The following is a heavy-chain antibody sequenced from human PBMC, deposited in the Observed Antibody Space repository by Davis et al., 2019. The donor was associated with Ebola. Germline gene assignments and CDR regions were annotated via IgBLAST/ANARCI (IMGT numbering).Heavy chain of an antibody. CDR3: ARARWGLPFDY. CDR1: GYTFTGYY. J-gene: IGHJ4*02. V-gene: IGHV1-2*02. D-gene: IGHD3-16*01. Sequence: ASVKVSCKASGYTFTGYYMHWVRQAPGQGLEWMGWINPSSGGTNYAQKFQGRVTMTRDTSISTAYMELSRLRSDDTAVYYCARARWGLPFDYWGQGTLVTVSS. CDR2: INPSSGGT.